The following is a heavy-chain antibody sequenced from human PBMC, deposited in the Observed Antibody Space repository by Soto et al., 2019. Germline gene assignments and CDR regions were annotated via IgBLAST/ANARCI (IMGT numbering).Heavy chain of an antibody. CDR1: GFTFSSYA. J-gene: IGHJ6*03. CDR2: ISGSGGST. CDR3: AKYPSPGYSSSWHGDDYYYMDV. Sequence: GGSLRLSCAASGFTFSSYAMSWVRQAPGKGLEWVSAISGSGGSTYYADSVKGRFTISRDNSKNTLYLQMNSLRAEDTAVYYCAKYPSPGYSSSWHGDDYYYMDVWGKGTTVTVSS. V-gene: IGHV3-23*01. D-gene: IGHD6-13*01.